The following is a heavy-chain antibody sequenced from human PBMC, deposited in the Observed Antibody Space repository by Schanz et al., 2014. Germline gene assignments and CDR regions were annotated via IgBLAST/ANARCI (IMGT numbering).Heavy chain of an antibody. D-gene: IGHD2-2*01. Sequence: QVQLVESGGDVVQPGRSLRLSCAASGFTFSNYAMHWVRQAPGKGLDWLAVISFDGRNKYHAQSVKGRFTISRDNSKNTLYLQMNSLRDEDTAMYYCAKRCSSTSCSHGAFDIWGQGTMVTVSS. CDR1: GFTFSNYA. J-gene: IGHJ3*02. V-gene: IGHV3-30*18. CDR3: AKRCSSTSCSHGAFDI. CDR2: ISFDGRNK.